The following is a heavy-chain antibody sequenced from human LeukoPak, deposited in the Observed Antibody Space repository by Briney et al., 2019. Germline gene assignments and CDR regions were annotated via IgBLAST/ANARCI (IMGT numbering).Heavy chain of an antibody. Sequence: GGSLRLSCAASGFTFSNYGMHWVRQAPGKGLEWVSYISSSSSTIYYADSVKGRFTISRDNAKNSLYLQMNSLRAEDTAVYYCARASATYYMDVWGKGTTVTVSS. CDR3: ARASATYYMDV. J-gene: IGHJ6*03. CDR1: GFTFSNYG. V-gene: IGHV3-48*01. CDR2: ISSSSSTI.